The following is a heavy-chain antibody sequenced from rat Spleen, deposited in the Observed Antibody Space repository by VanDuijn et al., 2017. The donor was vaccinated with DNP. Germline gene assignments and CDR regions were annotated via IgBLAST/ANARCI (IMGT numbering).Heavy chain of an antibody. V-gene: IGHV5S13*01. D-gene: IGHD1-1*01. CDR3: ATITTDY. CDR1: GFSFSDYY. Sequence: EVQLVESGGGLVQPGRSLKLSCAASGFSFSDYYMAWVRQAPKKGLEWVASISTGGGNTYYRDSVKGRFTISRDNAKNTQYLQMDSLRSEDTATYYCATITTDYWGQGVMVTVSS. J-gene: IGHJ2*01. CDR2: ISTGGGNT.